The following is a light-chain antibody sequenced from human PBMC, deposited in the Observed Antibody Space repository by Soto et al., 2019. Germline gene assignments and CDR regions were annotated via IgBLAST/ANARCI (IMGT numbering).Light chain of an antibody. CDR1: QSLSGGY. V-gene: IGKV3-20*01. CDR2: SAS. CDR3: QQNGSLPIT. J-gene: IGKJ5*01. Sequence: EIVLTQSPGTLSLSPGERATLSCRASQSLSGGYLAWFQQKPGQTPSLLIYSASNRATGIPDRFSGSGSGTDFTLTISRLEPEDFVVYYCQQNGSLPITFGQGTRLEIK.